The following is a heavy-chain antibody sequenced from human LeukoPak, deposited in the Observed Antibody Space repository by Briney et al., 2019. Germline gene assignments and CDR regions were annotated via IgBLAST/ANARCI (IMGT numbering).Heavy chain of an antibody. D-gene: IGHD1-14*01. J-gene: IGHJ3*02. Sequence: SVKVSCKASGGTFSSYAISWVRQAPGQGLEWMGRIIPIFGTANYAQKFQGRVTITTDESASTAYMELSSLRSEDTAVYYCASLATGPGYDAFDIWGQGTMVTVSS. CDR2: IIPIFGTA. CDR1: GGTFSSYA. CDR3: ASLATGPGYDAFDI. V-gene: IGHV1-69*05.